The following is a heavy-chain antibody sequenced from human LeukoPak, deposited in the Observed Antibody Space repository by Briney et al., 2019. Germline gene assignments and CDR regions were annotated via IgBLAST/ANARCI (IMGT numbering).Heavy chain of an antibody. D-gene: IGHD6-13*01. CDR1: GFTFSSYA. CDR3: AKTVTKSSSWAQTRPPHYFDY. V-gene: IGHV3-23*01. CDR2: ISGSDGST. Sequence: GGSLRLSCAASGFTFSSYAMSWVRQAPGKGLEWVSAISGSDGSTYYADSVKGRFTISRDNSKNTLYLQMNSLRAEDTAVYYCAKTVTKSSSWAQTRPPHYFDYWGQGTLVTVSS. J-gene: IGHJ4*02.